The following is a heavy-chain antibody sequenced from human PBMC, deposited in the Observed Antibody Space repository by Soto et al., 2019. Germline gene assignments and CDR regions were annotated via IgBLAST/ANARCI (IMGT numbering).Heavy chain of an antibody. CDR2: IVYSGNT. J-gene: IGHJ6*02. D-gene: IGHD3-10*01. CDR3: ATPYARNACAPSRYYFRMDV. V-gene: IGHV4-39*01. CDR1: GGSIISSDYY. Sequence: SETLSLTCTVSGGSIISSDYYWGWIRQPPGKGLEWVGGIVYSGNTHHNPSLKTRVSVSVDTSTNHLSLKLSSVTAVDTAFYYRATPYARNACAPSRYYFRMDVWGQGTTVTVSS.